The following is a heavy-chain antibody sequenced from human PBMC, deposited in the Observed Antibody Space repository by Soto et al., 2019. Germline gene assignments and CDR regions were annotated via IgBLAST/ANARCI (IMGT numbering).Heavy chain of an antibody. CDR1: GFTFSSYG. CDR2: ISYDGSNK. D-gene: IGHD4-17*01. Sequence: GGSLRLSCAASGFTFSSYGMHWVRQAPGKGLEWVAVISYDGSNKYYADSVKGRFTISRDNSKNTLYLQMNSLRAEDTAVYYCAKSYGDYYAFDIWGQGTMVT. V-gene: IGHV3-30*18. CDR3: AKSYGDYYAFDI. J-gene: IGHJ3*02.